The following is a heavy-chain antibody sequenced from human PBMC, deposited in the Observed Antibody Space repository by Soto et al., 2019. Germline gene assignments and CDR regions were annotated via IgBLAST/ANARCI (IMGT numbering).Heavy chain of an antibody. CDR1: GGSISSGDYY. Sequence: PSETLSLTCTVSGGSISSGDYYWSWIRQPPGKGLEWIGYIYYSGSTYYNTSLKSRVTISVDTSKNQFSLKLSSVTAADTAVYYCARHTVEMATLYYFDYWGQGTLVTVSS. D-gene: IGHD5-12*01. V-gene: IGHV4-30-4*01. J-gene: IGHJ4*02. CDR3: ARHTVEMATLYYFDY. CDR2: IYYSGST.